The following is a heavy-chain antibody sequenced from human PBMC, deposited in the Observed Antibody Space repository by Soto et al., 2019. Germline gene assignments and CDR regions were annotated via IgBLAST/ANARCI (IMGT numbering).Heavy chain of an antibody. J-gene: IGHJ1*01. D-gene: IGHD2-21*02. CDR2: IWYDGDNK. V-gene: IGHV3-33*01. CDR3: ARAGTYCGCACYYNTDEYFQH. Sequence: QVQLVESGGGVVQPGRSLRLSCAASGFTFSSYGIHWVRQAPGKGLEWVAVIWYDGDNKYYADSVKGRFTISRDNSKNRLFLQRNSLRAEDTAVYYCARAGTYCGCACYYNTDEYFQHWGQGTLVTVSS. CDR1: GFTFSSYG.